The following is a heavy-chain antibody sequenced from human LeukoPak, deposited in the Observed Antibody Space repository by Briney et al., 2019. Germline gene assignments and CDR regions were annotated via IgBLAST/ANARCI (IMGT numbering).Heavy chain of an antibody. CDR1: GGSISSYY. Sequence: SETLSLTCTASGGSISSYYWSWIRQPPGKGLEWIGYIYYSGSTNYNPSLKSRVTISVDTSKNQFSLKLSSVTAADTAVYYCASTDTRRDGLIFDYWGQGTLVTVSS. CDR3: ASTDTRRDGLIFDY. D-gene: IGHD5-24*01. V-gene: IGHV4-59*08. CDR2: IYYSGST. J-gene: IGHJ4*02.